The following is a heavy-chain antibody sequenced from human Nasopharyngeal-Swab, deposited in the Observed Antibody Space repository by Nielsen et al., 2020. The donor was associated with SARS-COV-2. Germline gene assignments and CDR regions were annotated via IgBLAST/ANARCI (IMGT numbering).Heavy chain of an antibody. J-gene: IGHJ6*02. CDR2: ISYDGSNK. V-gene: IGHV3-30*04. D-gene: IGHD3-3*01. CDR3: ARDGLDYDFWSAYFMDV. CDR1: GFTFSSYA. Sequence: GESLKISCAASGFTFSSYAMHWVRQAPGKGLEWVAVISYDGSNKYYADSVKGRLTISRDNAKNSLYLQMNSLRAEDTAVYYCARDGLDYDFWSAYFMDVWGQGTTVTVSS.